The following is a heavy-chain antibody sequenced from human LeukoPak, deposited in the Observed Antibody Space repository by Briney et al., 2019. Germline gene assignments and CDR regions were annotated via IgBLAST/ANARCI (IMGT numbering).Heavy chain of an antibody. CDR3: ARGPSLGGSQGAXDI. Sequence: RLSCAASGFTFSSYGMDWVRQAPGKGLEWVAVISYDGSNKYYADKGRFTISRDNSKNTLYLQMNSLRAEDTAVYYCARGPSLGGSQGAXDIWGQXXXXXV. CDR2: ISYDGSNK. CDR1: GFTFSSYG. D-gene: IGHD3-10*01. V-gene: IGHV3-30*03. J-gene: IGHJ3*02.